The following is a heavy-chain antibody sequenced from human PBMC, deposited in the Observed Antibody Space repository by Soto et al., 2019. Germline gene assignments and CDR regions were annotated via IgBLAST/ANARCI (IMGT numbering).Heavy chain of an antibody. J-gene: IGHJ3*02. V-gene: IGHV4-39*01. Sequence: SETLSLTCTVSGGSISSSSYYWGWIRQPPGKGLEWIGSIYYSGSTYYNPSLKSRVTISVDTSKNQFSLKLSSVTAADTAVYYCARLLSIGGAFDIWGQGTMVTVSS. CDR3: ARLLSIGGAFDI. D-gene: IGHD3-16*01. CDR2: IYYSGST. CDR1: GGSISSSSYY.